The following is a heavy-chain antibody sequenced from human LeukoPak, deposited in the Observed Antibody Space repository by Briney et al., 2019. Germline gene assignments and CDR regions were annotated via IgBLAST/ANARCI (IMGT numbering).Heavy chain of an antibody. CDR2: ISFDGSTK. Sequence: QPGGSLRLSCAASGFTVSTSVMHWVRQAPGKGLDWAAIISFDGSTKYYADSVKGRFTISRDNSKNTLFLQMDSLRVEDTAVYYCAKGKGLYGALDIWGQGTMVTVSS. CDR3: AKGKGLYGALDI. D-gene: IGHD3-16*01. J-gene: IGHJ3*02. CDR1: GFTVSTSV. V-gene: IGHV3-30*18.